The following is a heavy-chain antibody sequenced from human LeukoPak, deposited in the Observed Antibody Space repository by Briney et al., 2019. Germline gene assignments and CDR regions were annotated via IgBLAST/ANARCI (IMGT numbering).Heavy chain of an antibody. CDR1: GFTFSNYA. D-gene: IGHD5-18*01. J-gene: IGHJ3*02. CDR3: AKRQLWGLHDAFDI. V-gene: IGHV3-23*01. CDR2: ISGSGGST. Sequence: GGSLRLSCAGSGFTFSNYAMSWVRQAPGKGLEWVSAISGSGGSTYYADSVKGRFTISRDNSKNTLYLQMNSLRADDTAVYYCAKRQLWGLHDAFDIWGQGTTVTVSS.